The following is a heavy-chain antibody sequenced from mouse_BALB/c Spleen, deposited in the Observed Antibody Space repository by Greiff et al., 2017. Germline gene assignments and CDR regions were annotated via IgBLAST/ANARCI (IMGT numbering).Heavy chain of an antibody. J-gene: IGHJ2*01. D-gene: IGHD4-1*01. CDR2: INPGSGGT. V-gene: IGHV1-54*01. CDR3: ARGGNWGY. CDR1: GYAFTNYL. Sequence: LVESGAELVRPGTSVKVSCKASGYAFTNYLIEWVKQRPGQGLEWIGVINPGSGGTNYNEKFKGKATLTADKSSSTAYMQLSSLTSDDSAVYFCARGGNWGYWGQGTTLTVSS.